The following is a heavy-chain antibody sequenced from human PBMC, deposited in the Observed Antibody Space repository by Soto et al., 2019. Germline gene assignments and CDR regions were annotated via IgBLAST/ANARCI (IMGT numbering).Heavy chain of an antibody. V-gene: IGHV4-38-2*01. CDR3: ARVESGSRSWALYYHYGMDV. CDR2: IYHSGST. Sequence: SETLSLTCAVSGYSISSGYYWGWIRQPPGKGLEWIGSIYHSGSTYYNPSLKSRVTISVDTSKNQFSLKLSSVTAADTAVYYCARVESGSRSWALYYHYGMDVWGQGTTVTVSS. CDR1: GYSISSGYY. J-gene: IGHJ6*02. D-gene: IGHD3-10*01.